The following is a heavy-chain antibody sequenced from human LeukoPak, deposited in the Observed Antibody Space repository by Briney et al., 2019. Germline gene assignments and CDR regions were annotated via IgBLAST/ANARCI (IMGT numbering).Heavy chain of an antibody. V-gene: IGHV1-8*01. D-gene: IGHD2-2*01. CDR3: ARSGYASMEYWFDH. CDR2: MNPNSGNT. CDR1: GYTFTSYD. Sequence: ASVKVSCKTSGYTFTSYDITWVRQATGQGLEWMGWMNPNSGNTGYAQKFQGRVTMTRNTSISAAYMELSSLRSQDTPVCNCARSGYASMEYWFDHWGQGTLVTVSS. J-gene: IGHJ5*02.